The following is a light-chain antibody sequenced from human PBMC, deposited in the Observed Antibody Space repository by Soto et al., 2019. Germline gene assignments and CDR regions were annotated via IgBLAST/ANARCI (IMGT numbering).Light chain of an antibody. Sequence: QSVLTQPASVSGSPGQSITISCTGTSTDVGTYDLVSWYQQHPGKAPKLMIYEDSKRPSGVSNRFSGSKSDNTASLTISGLKAEDEADYFCCSYVSSTAYVFGTGTKLTVL. CDR3: CSYVSSTAYV. J-gene: IGLJ1*01. CDR2: EDS. CDR1: STDVGTYDL. V-gene: IGLV2-23*01.